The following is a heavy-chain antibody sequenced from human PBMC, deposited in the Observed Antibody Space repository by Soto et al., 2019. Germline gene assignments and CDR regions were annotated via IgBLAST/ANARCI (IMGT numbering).Heavy chain of an antibody. CDR1: GYTFTGYY. Sequence: ASVKVSCKASGYTFTGYYMHWVRQAPGQGLEWMGWINPNSGGTNYAQKFQGRVTMTRDTSISTAYMELSRLRSDDTAVYCCARELIAVAGNYYYYYGMDVWGQGTTVTVSS. V-gene: IGHV1-2*02. CDR3: ARELIAVAGNYYYYYGMDV. D-gene: IGHD6-19*01. J-gene: IGHJ6*02. CDR2: INPNSGGT.